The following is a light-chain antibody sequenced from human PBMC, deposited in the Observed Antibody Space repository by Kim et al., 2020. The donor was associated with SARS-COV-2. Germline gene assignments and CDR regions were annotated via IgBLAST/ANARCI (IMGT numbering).Light chain of an antibody. Sequence: SSELTQDPAVSVALGQTVRITCQGDSLRRYYASWYQQKPGQAPVLVIYGKNNRPSGIPDRFSGSSSGNTASLTITGAQAEDEADYYCNSRDSNDNVVFGG. CDR2: GKN. V-gene: IGLV3-19*01. CDR1: SLRRYY. CDR3: NSRDSNDNVV. J-gene: IGLJ2*01.